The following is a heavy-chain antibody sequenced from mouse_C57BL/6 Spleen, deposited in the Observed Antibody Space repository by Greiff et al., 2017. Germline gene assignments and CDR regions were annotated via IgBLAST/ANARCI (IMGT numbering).Heavy chain of an antibody. D-gene: IGHD1-1*01. J-gene: IGHJ4*01. CDR2: IWSGGST. CDR3: ARNGDYYGSSYDAMDY. Sequence: VKLMESGPGLVQPSQSLSITCTVSGFSLTSYGVHWVRQSPGKGLEWLGVIWSGGSTDYNAAFISRLSISKDNSKSQVFFKMNSLQADDTAIYYCARNGDYYGSSYDAMDYWGQGTSVTVSS. CDR1: GFSLTSYG. V-gene: IGHV2-2*01.